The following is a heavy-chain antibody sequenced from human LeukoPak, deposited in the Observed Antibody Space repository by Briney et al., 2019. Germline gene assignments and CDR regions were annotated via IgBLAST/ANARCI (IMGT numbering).Heavy chain of an antibody. CDR3: AREAVRTANFDAFDI. J-gene: IGHJ3*02. Sequence: SETLSLTCTVSGGSVSSGSYYWSWIRQPPGKGLEWIGYICYSGSTNYNPSLKSRVTISVDTSKNQFSLKLSSVTAADTAVYYCAREAVRTANFDAFDIWGQGTMVTVSS. CDR1: GGSVSSGSYY. D-gene: IGHD2-2*01. V-gene: IGHV4-61*01. CDR2: ICYSGST.